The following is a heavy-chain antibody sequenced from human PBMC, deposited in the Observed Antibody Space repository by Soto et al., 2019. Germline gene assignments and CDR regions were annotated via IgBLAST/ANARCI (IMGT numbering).Heavy chain of an antibody. D-gene: IGHD2-2*01. J-gene: IGHJ6*02. V-gene: IGHV3-33*01. CDR2: IWYDGSNK. CDR1: GFTFSSYG. CDR3: AGAGCISTSCRYHYYYGMDV. Sequence: QVQLVESGGGVVQPGRSLRLSCAASGFTFSSYGMHWVRQAPGKGLEWVAVIWYDGSNKYYADSVKGRFTISRDNSKNTLYLQMNSLRAEDTAVYYCAGAGCISTSCRYHYYYGMDVWGQGTTVTVSS.